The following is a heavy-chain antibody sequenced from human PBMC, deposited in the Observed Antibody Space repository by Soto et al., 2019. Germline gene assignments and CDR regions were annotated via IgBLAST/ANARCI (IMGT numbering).Heavy chain of an antibody. CDR3: ARVGREDWLDP. CDR1: GYSFTSYW. Sequence: GESLKISFKSSGYSFTSYWIGLVRQMPGKGLEWMGNILPGDSDTIYSASFQGQVTISADKSISTAYLQWSSLKASDTAMYYCARVGREDWLDPWGQGTLVTVSS. J-gene: IGHJ5*02. V-gene: IGHV5-51*01. D-gene: IGHD3-3*01. CDR2: ILPGDSDT.